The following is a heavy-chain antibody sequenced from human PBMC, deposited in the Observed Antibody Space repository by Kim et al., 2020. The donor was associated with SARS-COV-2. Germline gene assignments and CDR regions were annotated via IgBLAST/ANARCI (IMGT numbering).Heavy chain of an antibody. J-gene: IGHJ5*01. V-gene: IGHV3-23*01. CDR2: ISGSGGST. CDR1: GFTFSSDA. D-gene: IGHD6-19*01. Sequence: GGSLRLSCAASGFTFSSDAMSWVRQAPGKGLEWVSAISGSGGSTYYADSAKGRFTISRDNSKNTLYLQMNSLRAEATAVYYCAKHGLVAGLVDSWGEGTLVSVSS. CDR3: AKHGLVAGLVDS.